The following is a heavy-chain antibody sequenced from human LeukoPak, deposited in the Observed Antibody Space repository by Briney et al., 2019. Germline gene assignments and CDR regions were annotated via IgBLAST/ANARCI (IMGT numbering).Heavy chain of an antibody. CDR3: ARDFFHSSDSRPFDY. V-gene: IGHV3-21*01. D-gene: IGHD3-22*01. J-gene: IGHJ4*02. CDR1: GFTFGAYT. CDR2: IFSRSESI. Sequence: GGSLRLSCATSGFTFGAYTINWVRQAPGKGLEWVSCIFSRSESILYADSVKGRFTISRDNAKNSLYLQMDSLRVEDTAVYYCARDFFHSSDSRPFDYWGQGTLVTVSS.